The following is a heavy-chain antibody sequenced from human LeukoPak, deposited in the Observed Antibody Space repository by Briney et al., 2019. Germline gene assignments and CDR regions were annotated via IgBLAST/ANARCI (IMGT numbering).Heavy chain of an antibody. CDR2: IYTSGST. V-gene: IGHV4-4*07. Sequence: KPSETLSLTCTDSGGSISSYYWSWIRQPAGKGLEWIGRIYTSGSTNYNPSLKSRVTMSVDTSKNQFSLKLSSVTAADTAVYYCARDPTDTSSWFDAFDIWGQGTMVTVSS. CDR3: ARDPTDTSSWFDAFDI. J-gene: IGHJ3*02. CDR1: GGSISSYY. D-gene: IGHD6-13*01.